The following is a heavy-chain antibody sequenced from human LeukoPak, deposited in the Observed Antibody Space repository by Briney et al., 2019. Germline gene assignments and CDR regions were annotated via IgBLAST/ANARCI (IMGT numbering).Heavy chain of an antibody. J-gene: IGHJ4*02. CDR2: IYSSGST. D-gene: IGHD3-10*01. Sequence: SETLSLTCTVSGGSISSYYWSWIRQPAGKGLEWIGRIYSSGSTNYNPSLKSRVTISVDKSKNQFSLKLSSVPAADPAVYYCAREIQGGIKIYFDYWGQGTLVTVSS. CDR3: AREIQGGIKIYFDY. V-gene: IGHV4-4*07. CDR1: GGSISSYY.